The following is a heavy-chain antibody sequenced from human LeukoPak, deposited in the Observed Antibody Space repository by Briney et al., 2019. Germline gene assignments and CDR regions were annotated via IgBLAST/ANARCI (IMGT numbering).Heavy chain of an antibody. CDR3: TRVVSGSYFIPPDY. CDR2: IRSKAYGGTT. V-gene: IGHV3-49*04. Sequence: GGSLRLSCAASGFPFSSYAMSWVRQAPGKGLEWVGFIRSKAYGGTTEYAASVKGRFTISRDDSKSIAYLQMNSLKTEDTAVYYCTRVVSGSYFIPPDYWGQGTLVTVSS. D-gene: IGHD1-26*01. J-gene: IGHJ4*02. CDR1: GFPFSSYA.